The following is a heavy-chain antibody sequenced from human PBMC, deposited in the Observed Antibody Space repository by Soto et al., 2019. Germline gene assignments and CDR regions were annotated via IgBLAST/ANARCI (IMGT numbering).Heavy chain of an antibody. D-gene: IGHD6-6*01. CDR1: GFTLSGYA. CDR3: ARRARPDFYYMDV. Sequence: EVQLAESGGGLAQPGGSLRLSCAASGFTLSGYAMDWVRQAPGKGLEYVSGISSNGVGTYYANSVQGRFTISRDNSKNTVYLQMGSLITEDMAVYYCARRARPDFYYMDVWGKGTTVTVSS. V-gene: IGHV3-64*01. J-gene: IGHJ6*03. CDR2: ISSNGVGT.